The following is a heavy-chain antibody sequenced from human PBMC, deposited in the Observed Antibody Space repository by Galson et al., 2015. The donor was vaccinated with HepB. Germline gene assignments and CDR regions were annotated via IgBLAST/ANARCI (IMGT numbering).Heavy chain of an antibody. V-gene: IGHV1-18*01. CDR3: ARGALVGVAGGMQNNWFDP. D-gene: IGHD2-15*01. CDR1: GYTFSSYS. CDR2: ISPYNRDT. J-gene: IGHJ5*02. Sequence: SVKVYCKASGYTFSSYSITWVRQAPGQGLEWMGWISPYNRDTNYARKLQGRVTMTTDTFTSTAYMELRSLRSDDTAVYYCARGALVGVAGGMQNNWFDPWGQGTLVTVSS.